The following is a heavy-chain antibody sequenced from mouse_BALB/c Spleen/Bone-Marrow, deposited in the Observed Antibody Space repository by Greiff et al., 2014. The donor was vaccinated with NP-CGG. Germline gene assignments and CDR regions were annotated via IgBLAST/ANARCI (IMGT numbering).Heavy chain of an antibody. D-gene: IGHD2-4*01. CDR3: TRVITTGSAWFAY. Sequence: EVQGVESGTVLARPGASVKMSCKASGYTFTSYWMHWVKQRPGQGLEWIGVIYPGNSDTSYNQKFKGKAKLTAVTSTSTAYMELSSLTNEDSAVYYCTRVITTGSAWFAYWGQGTLVTVSA. CDR2: IYPGNSDT. V-gene: IGHV1-5*01. CDR1: GYTFTSYW. J-gene: IGHJ3*01.